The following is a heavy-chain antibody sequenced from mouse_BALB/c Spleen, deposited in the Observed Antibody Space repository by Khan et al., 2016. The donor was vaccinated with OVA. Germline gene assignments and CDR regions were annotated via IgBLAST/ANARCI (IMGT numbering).Heavy chain of an antibody. CDR2: INPHIGET. D-gene: IGHD1-1*01. Sequence: MQLEESGPELVKPGASVKISCKASGYSFTGYFMNWVMQSHGKSLEWIGRINPHIGETFYNQKFMDKATLTVDESSSTAHMELRSLASEDSAVYYCARKNGSDVDYWGQGTTLTVSS. J-gene: IGHJ2*01. CDR1: GYSFTGYF. CDR3: ARKNGSDVDY. V-gene: IGHV1-20*02.